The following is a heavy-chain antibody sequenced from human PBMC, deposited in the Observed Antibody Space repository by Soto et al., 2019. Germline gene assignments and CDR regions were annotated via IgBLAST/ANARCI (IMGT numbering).Heavy chain of an antibody. CDR2: IWYDGSNK. Sequence: PGGSLRLSCAASGFTFSSYGMHWVRQAPGKGLEWVAVIWYDGSNKYYADSVKGRFTISRDNSKNTLYLQMNSLRAEDTAVHYCAGEPRNVFYDILTPYYYYGMDVWGQGTTVTVSS. CDR1: GFTFSSYG. V-gene: IGHV3-33*01. CDR3: AGEPRNVFYDILTPYYYYGMDV. J-gene: IGHJ6*02. D-gene: IGHD3-9*01.